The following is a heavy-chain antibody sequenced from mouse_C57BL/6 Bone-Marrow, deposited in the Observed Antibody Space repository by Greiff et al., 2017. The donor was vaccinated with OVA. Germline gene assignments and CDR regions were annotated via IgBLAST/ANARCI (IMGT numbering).Heavy chain of an antibody. CDR2: IDPSDSYT. CDR3: ARENNGYYVAWFAY. CDR1: GYTFTSYW. Sequence: VQLQQPGAELVMPGASVKLSCKASGYTFTSYWMHWVKQRPGQGLEWIGEIDPSDSYTNYNQKFKDKSTLTVDKSSSTAYMQLSSLTSEDSAVYYCARENNGYYVAWFAYWGRGTLVTVSA. D-gene: IGHD2-3*01. V-gene: IGHV1-69*01. J-gene: IGHJ3*01.